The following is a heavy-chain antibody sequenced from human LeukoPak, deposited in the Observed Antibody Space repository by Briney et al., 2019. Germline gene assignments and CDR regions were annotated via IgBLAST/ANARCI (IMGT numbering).Heavy chain of an antibody. V-gene: IGHV1-69*05. CDR1: GGIISTYG. CDR2: IVPPFGRV. J-gene: IGHJ4*02. D-gene: IGHD1-1*01. CDR3: ARDFSHAGLDY. Sequence: ASVKVSCKASGGIISTYGIAWVRQAPGQGLEYMGGIVPPFGRVNYAQKFRGRVTMTTDQSSSTVYMELTSLIYGDTAVYYCARDFSHAGLDYWGQGTLVSVSS.